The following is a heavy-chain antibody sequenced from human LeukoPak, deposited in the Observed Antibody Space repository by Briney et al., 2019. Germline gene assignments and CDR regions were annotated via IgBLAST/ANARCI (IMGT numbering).Heavy chain of an antibody. V-gene: IGHV1-18*01. CDR1: GYTFTSYG. D-gene: IGHD3-9*01. J-gene: IGHJ5*02. CDR3: AKDWHILTGRNCFDP. Sequence: ASVKVSCKASGYTFTSYGISWVRQAPGQGLEWMGWISAYNGNTNYAQKLQGRVTMTTDISTSTAYMELRSLTFDDTAIYYCAKDWHILTGRNCFDPWGQGTLVTVSS. CDR2: ISAYNGNT.